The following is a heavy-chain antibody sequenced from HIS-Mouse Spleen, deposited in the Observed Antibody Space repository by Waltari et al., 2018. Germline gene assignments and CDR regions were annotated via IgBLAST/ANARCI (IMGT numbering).Heavy chain of an antibody. D-gene: IGHD7-27*01. CDR3: ARRLLTGDAFDI. J-gene: IGHJ3*02. CDR2: ISSSSSYI. CDR1: GSTFSSYS. V-gene: IGHV3-21*01. Sequence: EVQLVQSGGGLVKPGGSLRLSCAASGSTFSSYSMNWGRQAPGKGLEWVSSISSSSSYIYYADSVKGRFTISRDNAKNSLYLQMNSLRAEDTAVYYCARRLLTGDAFDIWGQGTMVTVSS.